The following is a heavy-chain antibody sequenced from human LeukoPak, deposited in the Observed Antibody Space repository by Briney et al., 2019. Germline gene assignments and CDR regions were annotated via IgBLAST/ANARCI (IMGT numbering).Heavy chain of an antibody. CDR1: GGSISSSSHF. CDR3: ARDPASYYYDTRAFDY. J-gene: IGHJ4*02. Sequence: PSETLSLTCTVSGGSISSSSHFWGWIRQTPGKGLEWIGSMHYSGRTNYSPSLRSRVTISIDTSNNQFSLRLTSVTAADTAVYYCARDPASYYYDTRAFDYWGQGSLVAVSS. CDR2: MHYSGRT. D-gene: IGHD3-22*01. V-gene: IGHV4-39*07.